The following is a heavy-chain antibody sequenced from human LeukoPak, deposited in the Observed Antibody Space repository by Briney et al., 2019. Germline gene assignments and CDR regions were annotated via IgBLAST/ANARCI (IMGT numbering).Heavy chain of an antibody. CDR3: ASGGYKTYGFDY. D-gene: IGHD1-1*01. CDR2: IYSSGST. J-gene: IGHJ4*02. Sequence: SETLSLTCTVSGDSISSYYWTWLRQPPGKDLEWIGYIYSSGSTNYNPSLKSRVTISIDTSKNQFSLKLSSVTAADTAVYYCASGGYKTYGFDYWGQGTLVTVSS. V-gene: IGHV4-59*01. CDR1: GDSISSYY.